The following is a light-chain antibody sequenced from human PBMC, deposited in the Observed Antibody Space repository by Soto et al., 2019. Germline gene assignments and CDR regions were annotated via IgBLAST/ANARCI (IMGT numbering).Light chain of an antibody. CDR2: AAS. Sequence: DIPMTQSPSPLSASVGDSVTITCRASQTIKTYLNWYRHKPGKAPELLIYAASRLQSGVASRFSGSGSGTYFTLTISTLQPDDLATYYCQQTYTAPGTFGQGTKVEI. V-gene: IGKV1-39*01. CDR3: QQTYTAPGT. J-gene: IGKJ1*01. CDR1: QTIKTY.